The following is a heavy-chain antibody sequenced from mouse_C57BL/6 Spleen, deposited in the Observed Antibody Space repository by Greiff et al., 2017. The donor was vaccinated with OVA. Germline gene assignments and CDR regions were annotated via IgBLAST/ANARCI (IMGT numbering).Heavy chain of an antibody. D-gene: IGHD2-2*01. V-gene: IGHV5-12*01. CDR1: GFTFSDYY. Sequence: EVHLVESGGGLVQPGGSLKLSCAASGFTFSDYYMYWVRQTPEKRLEWVAYISNGGGSTYYPDTVKGRFTISRDNAKNTLYLQMSRLKSEDTAMYYCARHGSTMVTTDAMDYWGQGTSVTVSS. CDR2: ISNGGGST. CDR3: ARHGSTMVTTDAMDY. J-gene: IGHJ4*01.